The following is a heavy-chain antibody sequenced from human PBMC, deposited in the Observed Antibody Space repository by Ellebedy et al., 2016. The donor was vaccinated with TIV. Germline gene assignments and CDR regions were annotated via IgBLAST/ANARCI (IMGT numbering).Heavy chain of an antibody. V-gene: IGHV3-9*01. CDR3: AKDLFSGSFPTYNFDY. CDR2: PSWNSGSI. Sequence: GGSLRLXXAASGFIFHDYAMHWVRQAPGKGLEWVSGPSWNSGSIGFADSVKGRFSISRDNANNSLYLQMNSLTAEDTALYYCAKDLFSGSFPTYNFDYWGQGALVTVSS. CDR1: GFIFHDYA. D-gene: IGHD1-26*01. J-gene: IGHJ4*02.